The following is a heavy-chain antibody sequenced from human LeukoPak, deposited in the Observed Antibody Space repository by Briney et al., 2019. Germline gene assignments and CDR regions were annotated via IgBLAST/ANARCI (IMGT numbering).Heavy chain of an antibody. D-gene: IGHD3-3*01. V-gene: IGHV1-2*02. CDR2: INPNSGGT. J-gene: IGHJ5*02. CDR1: GYTFTGYY. Sequence: GASVKVSCKASGYTFTGYYMHWVRQAPGQGLEWMGWINPNSGGTNYAQKFQGRVTMTRDTSISTAYMELSRLRSDDTAVYYCARDRRITIFGVVIPGRLNWFDPWGQGTLVTVSS. CDR3: ARDRRITIFGVVIPGRLNWFDP.